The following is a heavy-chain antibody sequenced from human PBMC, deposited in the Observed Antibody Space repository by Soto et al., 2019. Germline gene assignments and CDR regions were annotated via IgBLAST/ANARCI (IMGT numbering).Heavy chain of an antibody. V-gene: IGHV1-69*01. CDR3: ARGLYCGGGCYSHFDY. J-gene: IGHJ4*02. CDR1: GGTFSNYP. Sequence: VQLVQSGAEVKKPGSSVKVSCKSSGGTFSNYPFIWVRQAPGQGLDWMGGIITIFGTTEYGQRFQGRVTITADESTTTAYMELSSLRSDDTAVYYCARGLYCGGGCYSHFDYWGQGTLVTVSS. CDR2: IITIFGTT. D-gene: IGHD2-21*02.